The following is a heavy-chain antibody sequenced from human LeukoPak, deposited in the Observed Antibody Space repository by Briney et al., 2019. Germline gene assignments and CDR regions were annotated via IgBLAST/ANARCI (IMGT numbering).Heavy chain of an antibody. D-gene: IGHD3-10*01. CDR1: GGSISSSSYY. CDR2: IYYSGST. J-gene: IGHJ6*03. V-gene: IGHV4-39*01. Sequence: PSGTLSLTCTVSGGSISSSSYYWGWIRQPPGKGLEWIGSIYYSGSTYYNPSLKSRVTISVDTSKNQFSLKLSSVTAADTAVYYCVLWFGELSHYYYYYMDVWGKGTTVTISS. CDR3: VLWFGELSHYYYYYMDV.